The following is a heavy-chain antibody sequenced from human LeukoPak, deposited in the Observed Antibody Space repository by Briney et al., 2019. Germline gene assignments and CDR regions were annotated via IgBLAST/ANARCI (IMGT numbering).Heavy chain of an antibody. CDR2: IYTDGNT. J-gene: IGHJ4*02. Sequence: SGGSLRLSCAASGFTVSSNYMSWVRQAPGKGLEWVSVIYTDGNTYYADSVKGRFTISRDNSKNTLYLQMGSLRAEDTAVYYCAKDPPQGVYSYGFLDYWGQGTLVTVSS. V-gene: IGHV3-66*01. D-gene: IGHD5-18*01. CDR1: GFTVSSNY. CDR3: AKDPPQGVYSYGFLDY.